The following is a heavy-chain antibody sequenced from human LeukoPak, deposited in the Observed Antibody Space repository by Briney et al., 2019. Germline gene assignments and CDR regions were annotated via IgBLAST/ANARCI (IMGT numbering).Heavy chain of an antibody. V-gene: IGHV3-23*01. Sequence: PGGSLRLSCAASGFTFSNHGMNWVRQAPGKGLEWVSAISGSGGSTYYADSVKGRFTISRDNSKNTLYLQMNSLRAEDTAVYYCAKGELYTAMVVNFDYWGQGTLVTVSS. J-gene: IGHJ4*02. D-gene: IGHD5-18*01. CDR1: GFTFSNHG. CDR2: ISGSGGST. CDR3: AKGELYTAMVVNFDY.